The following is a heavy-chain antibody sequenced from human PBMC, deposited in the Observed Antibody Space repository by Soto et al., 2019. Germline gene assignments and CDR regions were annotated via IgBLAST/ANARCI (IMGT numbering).Heavy chain of an antibody. J-gene: IGHJ6*02. D-gene: IGHD3-10*01. CDR2: INAGNGNT. Sequence: ASVKVSCKASGYTFTSYAMHWVRQAPGQRLERMGWINAGNGNTKYSQKFQGRVTITRYTSASTAYMELSSLRSEDTVVYFWASEPQITRSYGMDVWGQGTTVTVSS. CDR1: GYTFTSYA. V-gene: IGHV1-3*01. CDR3: ASEPQITRSYGMDV.